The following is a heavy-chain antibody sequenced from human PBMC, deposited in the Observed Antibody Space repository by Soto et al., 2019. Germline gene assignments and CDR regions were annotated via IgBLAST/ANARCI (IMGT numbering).Heavy chain of an antibody. J-gene: IGHJ5*02. Sequence: QVQLVQSGAEVKKPGASVKVSCKASGYTFTSYAMHWVRQAPGQRLEWMGWINAGNGNTKYSQKFQGRVTITRDTAASTAYMELSSLRSEDTAVYYCARGPGGKDSSGWYGPWGQGTLVTVSS. D-gene: IGHD6-19*01. CDR2: INAGNGNT. CDR1: GYTFTSYA. CDR3: ARGPGGKDSSGWYGP. V-gene: IGHV1-3*01.